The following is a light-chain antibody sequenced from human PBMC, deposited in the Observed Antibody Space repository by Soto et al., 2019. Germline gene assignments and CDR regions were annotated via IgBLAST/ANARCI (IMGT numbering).Light chain of an antibody. CDR3: QQSYSTHPIT. Sequence: DIQMTQSPSSLSASVGDRVTITCRASQSISSYLNWYQQKPGKAPKLLIYAASSLQSGVPSRFSGSGSGTDFTLTISSLQPEDFATYYCQQSYSTHPITFGQGARLENK. CDR2: AAS. J-gene: IGKJ5*01. V-gene: IGKV1-39*01. CDR1: QSISSY.